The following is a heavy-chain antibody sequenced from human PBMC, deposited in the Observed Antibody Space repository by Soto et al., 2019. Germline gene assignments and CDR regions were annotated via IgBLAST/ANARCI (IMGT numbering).Heavy chain of an antibody. V-gene: IGHV4-30-2*01. CDR1: GGSISSGGYS. CDR2: IYHSGST. CDR3: ARGTRSRAFDI. J-gene: IGHJ3*02. Sequence: PSETLFPTCAVSGGSISSGGYSWSWIRQPPGKGLEWIGYIYHSGSTYYNPSLKSRVTISVDRSKNQFSLKLSYVTSADTAVYYCARGTRSRAFDIWGQGTMVTVSS.